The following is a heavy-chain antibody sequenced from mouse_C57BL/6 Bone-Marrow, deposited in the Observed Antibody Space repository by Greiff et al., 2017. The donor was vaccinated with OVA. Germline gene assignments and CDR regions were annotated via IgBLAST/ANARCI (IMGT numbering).Heavy chain of an antibody. CDR2: IHPNSGST. J-gene: IGHJ3*01. V-gene: IGHV1-64*01. CDR1: GYTFTSYW. Sequence: VQLQQPGAELVKPGASVKLSCKASGYTFTSYWMHWVKQRPGQGLAWIGMIHPNSGSTNYNEKFKSKATLTVDKSSSTASMQLSSLTSEDSAVYYCARNAWFAYWGQGTLVTVSA. CDR3: ARNAWFAY.